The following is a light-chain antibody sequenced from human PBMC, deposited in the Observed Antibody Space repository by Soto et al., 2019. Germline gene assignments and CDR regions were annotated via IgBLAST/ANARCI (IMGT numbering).Light chain of an antibody. CDR2: GAS. J-gene: IGKJ1*01. CDR3: QQYKNWPPWT. CDR1: QSIISN. Sequence: EIVMTQSPATLSVSPGERATLSCRASQSIISNLACYQQKPGQAPRLLIYGASNRATGIPARFSGSGSVTDFTLTIISLQSEDFAVYFCQQYKNWPPWTFGQGTNVEIK. V-gene: IGKV3-15*01.